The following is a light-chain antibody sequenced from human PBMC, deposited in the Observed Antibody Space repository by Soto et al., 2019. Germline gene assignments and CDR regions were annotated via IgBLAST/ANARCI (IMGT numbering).Light chain of an antibody. V-gene: IGLV2-8*01. CDR1: SSDIGSYDF. Sequence: QSALTQPASVSGSPGQAITISCAGTSSDIGSYDFVSWHQQHPGKAPKLLIYVVSGRPSGVPDRFSGSKSGNTASLTVSGLQAEDEADYYCSSYAGSNNAVVFGGGTKLTVL. CDR2: VVS. CDR3: SSYAGSNNAVV. J-gene: IGLJ2*01.